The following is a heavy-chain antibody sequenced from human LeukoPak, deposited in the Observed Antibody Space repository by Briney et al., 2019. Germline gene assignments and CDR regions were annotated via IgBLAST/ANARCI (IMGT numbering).Heavy chain of an antibody. CDR2: INPVSGGT. Sequence: ASVKVSFKPSGFTFNGYFINWVRQAPGQGREWMGWINPVSGGTNFAQKFQGRVTMTSDTAISKAYMELRRLRSDDTAVYYCARGPNADRGKSYYYYMDVWGKGTTVTVSS. J-gene: IGHJ6*03. V-gene: IGHV1-2*02. CDR3: ARGPNADRGKSYYYYMDV. D-gene: IGHD4-23*01. CDR1: GFTFNGYF.